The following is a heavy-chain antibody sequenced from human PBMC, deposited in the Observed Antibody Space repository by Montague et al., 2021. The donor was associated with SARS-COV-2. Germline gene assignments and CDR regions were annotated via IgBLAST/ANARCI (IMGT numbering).Heavy chain of an antibody. D-gene: IGHD1-26*01. CDR2: ISYDGSNK. J-gene: IGHJ3*02. Sequence: SLKLSCAASGFTFSSYAMHWVRQAPGKGLEWVAVISYDGSNKYYADSVKGRFTISRDNSKNTLYLQMNSLGAEDTAVYYCARAYSGSYNDAFDIWGQGTMVTVSS. CDR3: ARAYSGSYNDAFDI. V-gene: IGHV3-30*04. CDR1: GFTFSSYA.